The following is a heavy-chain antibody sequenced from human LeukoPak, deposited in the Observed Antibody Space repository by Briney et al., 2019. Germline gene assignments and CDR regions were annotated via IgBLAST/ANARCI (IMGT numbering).Heavy chain of an antibody. D-gene: IGHD5-12*01. Sequence: GGSLRLSCAASGFTVSSNFMSWVRQAPGKGLEWISGIRGSGGGSFYADSVKGRFTISRDNSKNTLYLQMNNLRAEDTAVYYCTNWRGSGDYWGQGNLVTVSS. J-gene: IGHJ4*01. CDR2: IRGSGGGS. CDR1: GFTVSSNF. V-gene: IGHV3-23*01. CDR3: TNWRGSGDY.